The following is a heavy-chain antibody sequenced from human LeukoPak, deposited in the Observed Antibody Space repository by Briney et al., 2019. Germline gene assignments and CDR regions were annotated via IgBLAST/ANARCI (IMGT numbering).Heavy chain of an antibody. CDR2: INHSGTT. V-gene: IGHV4-34*01. Sequence: SETLSLTCAVYGESFSGYYWSWIRQPPGKGLTWIGEINHSGTTNYNPSLKSRVTISLDTSKSQFSLMLSSVTAADRAVYYCAIGKYDSGGYYLDYWVQGTLVTVSS. J-gene: IGHJ4*02. CDR1: GESFSGYY. CDR3: AIGKYDSGGYYLDY. D-gene: IGHD3-22*01.